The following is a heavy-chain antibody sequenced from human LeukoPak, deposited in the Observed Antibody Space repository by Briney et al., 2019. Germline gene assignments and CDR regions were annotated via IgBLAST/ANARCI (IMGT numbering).Heavy chain of an antibody. CDR2: TYYRSNWYN. V-gene: IGHV6-1*01. CDR1: GDSVSSNSGA. D-gene: IGHD1-14*01. CDR3: VRDRTWAIDV. J-gene: IGHJ3*01. Sequence: PSQTLSLTCAISGDSVSSNSGAWNWIRQSPPRGLEWLGRTYYRSNWYNDYAVAVRGRMTITPDTSKNQFSLQLNSVAPGDTAVYFCVRDRTWAIDVWGQGTMVTVSS.